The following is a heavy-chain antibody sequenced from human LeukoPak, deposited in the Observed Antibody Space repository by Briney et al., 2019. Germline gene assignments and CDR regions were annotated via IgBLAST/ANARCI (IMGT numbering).Heavy chain of an antibody. V-gene: IGHV1-3*01. CDR2: INAGNGNT. D-gene: IGHD3-10*01. CDR1: GGTFSSYA. CDR3: ARGRFLVRGGSMDV. J-gene: IGHJ6*02. Sequence: ASVKVSCKASGGTFSSYAISWVRQAPGQRLEWMGWINAGNGNTKYSQKFQGRVAITRDTSASTAYMELSSLRSDDTAVYYCARGRFLVRGGSMDVWGQGTTVTVSS.